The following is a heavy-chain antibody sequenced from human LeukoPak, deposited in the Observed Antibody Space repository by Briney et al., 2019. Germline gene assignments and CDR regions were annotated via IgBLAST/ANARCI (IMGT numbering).Heavy chain of an antibody. D-gene: IGHD5-12*01. J-gene: IGHJ6*02. CDR2: IYYSGST. Sequence: SETQSLTCAVSGGSISSGGYSWSWIRQPPGKGLEWIGYIYYSGSTYYNPSLKSRVTISVDTSKNQFSLKLSSVTAADTAVYYCARGYSGYDLFYYYYYGMDVWGQGTTVTVSS. V-gene: IGHV4-30-2*05. CDR1: GGSISSGGYS. CDR3: ARGYSGYDLFYYYYYGMDV.